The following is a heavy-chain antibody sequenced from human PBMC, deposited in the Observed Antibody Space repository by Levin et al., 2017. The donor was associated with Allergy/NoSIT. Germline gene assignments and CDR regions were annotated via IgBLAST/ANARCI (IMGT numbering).Heavy chain of an antibody. J-gene: IGHJ2*01. Sequence: RSGGSLRLSCAASEFSFSSYVMNWVRQAPGKGLEWVSSISRSSSYIYYADSVKGRFTISRDDAKNSLYLQMNSLRAEDTAVYYCARDGRMWGGGYPYWYFDLWGRGTLVTVSS. CDR2: ISRSSSYI. V-gene: IGHV3-21*06. CDR3: ARDGRMWGGGYPYWYFDL. D-gene: IGHD1-26*01. CDR1: EFSFSSYV.